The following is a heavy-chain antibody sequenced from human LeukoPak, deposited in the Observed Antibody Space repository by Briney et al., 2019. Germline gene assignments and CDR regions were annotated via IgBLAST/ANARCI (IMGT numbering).Heavy chain of an antibody. CDR2: ISSSSSPI. CDR1: GFTFSSYS. CDR3: ARDHHRRLYDSQARDTFDI. D-gene: IGHD3-22*01. Sequence: GGSLRLSCAASGFTFSSYSMDWVRLAPGKGLEWVSYISSSSSPIYYADSVKGRFAISRDNAKNSLYLQMNSLRAEDTAVYYCARDHHRRLYDSQARDTFDIWGQGTMVTVSS. J-gene: IGHJ3*02. V-gene: IGHV3-48*01.